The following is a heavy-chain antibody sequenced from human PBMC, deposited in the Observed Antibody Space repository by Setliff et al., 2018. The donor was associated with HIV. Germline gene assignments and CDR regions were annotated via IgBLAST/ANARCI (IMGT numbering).Heavy chain of an antibody. Sequence: PSETLSLTCTVSGGSISNSIYFWDWIRQPPGKGLEWIGSAGSADYGGNAYYNPSLKSRVTISVETSKNQFSLKLTSVTAADTAVYYCARAPFYYGSGSYQTFDYWGQGTLVTVSS. CDR3: ARAPFYYGSGSYQTFDY. D-gene: IGHD3-10*01. J-gene: IGHJ4*02. CDR1: GGSISNSIYF. V-gene: IGHV4-39*07. CDR2: AGSADYGGNA.